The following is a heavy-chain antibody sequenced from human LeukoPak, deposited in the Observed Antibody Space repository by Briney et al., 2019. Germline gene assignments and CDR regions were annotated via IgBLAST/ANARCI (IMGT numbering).Heavy chain of an antibody. CDR2: ISSSSSTI. J-gene: IGHJ4*02. Sequence: GGSLRLSCAASGFTFSNYNMNWVRQAPGKGLEWVSYISSSSSTIYYADSVKGRFTISRDNAKNSLYLQMNSLRAEDTAVYYCARGPGIAAAGHLFGYWGQGTLVTVSS. D-gene: IGHD6-13*01. CDR1: GFTFSNYN. V-gene: IGHV3-48*01. CDR3: ARGPGIAAAGHLFGY.